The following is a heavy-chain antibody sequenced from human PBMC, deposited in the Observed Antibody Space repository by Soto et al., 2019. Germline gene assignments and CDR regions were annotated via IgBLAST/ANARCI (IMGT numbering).Heavy chain of an antibody. CDR3: ATMRFGSSAFDY. V-gene: IGHV1-24*01. D-gene: IGHD6-13*01. CDR2: FDPEDGET. Sequence: ASVKVSCKVSGYTLTELSMHWVRQAPGKGLEWMGGFDPEDGETIYAQKFQGRVTMTEDTSTDTAYMELSSLRSEDTAVYYCATMRFGSSAFDYWGQGTLVTVPS. CDR1: GYTLTELS. J-gene: IGHJ4*02.